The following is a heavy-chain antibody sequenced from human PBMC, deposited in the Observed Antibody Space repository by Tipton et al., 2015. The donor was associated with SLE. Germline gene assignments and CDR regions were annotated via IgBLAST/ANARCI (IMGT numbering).Heavy chain of an antibody. D-gene: IGHD6-19*01. CDR1: GGSLSGYY. CDR2: IYTSGST. J-gene: IGHJ4*02. Sequence: TLSLTCAVYGGSLSGYYWSWIRQPAGKGLEWIGRIYTSGSTNYNPSLKSRVTMSVDTAKNQFSLKLSSVTAADPAVYYCARDHPVAGPFDYWGQGTPVTVSS. CDR3: ARDHPVAGPFDY. V-gene: IGHV4-4*07.